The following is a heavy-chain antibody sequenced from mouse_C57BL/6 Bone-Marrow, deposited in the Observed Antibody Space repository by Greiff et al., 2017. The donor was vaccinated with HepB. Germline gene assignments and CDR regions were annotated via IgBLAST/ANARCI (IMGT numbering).Heavy chain of an antibody. J-gene: IGHJ1*03. D-gene: IGHD2-13*01. CDR3: ARKEGYDDSYWYFDV. Sequence: QVQLKESGPGLVQPSQSLSITCTVSGFSLTSYGVHWVRQSPGKGLEWLGVIWSGGSTDYNAAFISRLSISKDNSKSQVFFKMNSLQADDTAIYYCARKEGYDDSYWYFDVWGTGTTVTVSS. CDR1: GFSLTSYG. V-gene: IGHV2-2*01. CDR2: IWSGGST.